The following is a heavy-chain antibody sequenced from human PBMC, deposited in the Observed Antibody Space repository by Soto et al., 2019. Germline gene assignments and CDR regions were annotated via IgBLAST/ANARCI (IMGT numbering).Heavy chain of an antibody. CDR2: VSPDGRTA. CDR1: GFTFGNYW. J-gene: IGHJ4*02. V-gene: IGHV3-74*01. D-gene: IGHD2-15*01. CDR3: ADSWLLTSY. Sequence: PGGSLRLSCTVSGFTFGNYWMHWVRQAPGKGLVWVSRVSPDGRTATYADSVKGRFTISRDNAKSTLYLQMNSLRAEDTAVYYCADSWLLTSYWGRGSLVIVSS.